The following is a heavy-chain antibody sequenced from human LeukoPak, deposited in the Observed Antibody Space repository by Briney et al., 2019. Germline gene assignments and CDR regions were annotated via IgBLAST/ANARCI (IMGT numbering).Heavy chain of an antibody. J-gene: IGHJ4*02. D-gene: IGHD3-10*01. CDR3: ARENGSGYDY. Sequence: SETLSLTCTXSGGSISNYYWSWIRQPPGKGLEWIGEINHSGSTNYNPSLKSRVTISVDTSKNQFSLKLSSVTAADTAVYYCARENGSGYDYWGQGTLVTVSS. CDR2: INHSGST. V-gene: IGHV4-34*01. CDR1: GGSISNYY.